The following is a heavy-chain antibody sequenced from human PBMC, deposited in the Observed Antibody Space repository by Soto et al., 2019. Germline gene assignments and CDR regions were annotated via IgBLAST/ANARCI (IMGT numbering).Heavy chain of an antibody. J-gene: IGHJ4*02. D-gene: IGHD6-13*01. CDR3: TTDAPGYSRSWYFWAEYFDV. CDR1: GFTFSNAW. CDR2: IKSKTDGGTT. V-gene: IGHV3-15*01. Sequence: PGGSLRLSCAASGFTFSNAWMSWVRQAPGKGLEWVGRIKSKTDGGTTDYAAPVKGRFTISRDDSKNTLYLQMNSLKTEDTAVYYCTTDAPGYSRSWYFWAEYFDVWGQGTLVTVSS.